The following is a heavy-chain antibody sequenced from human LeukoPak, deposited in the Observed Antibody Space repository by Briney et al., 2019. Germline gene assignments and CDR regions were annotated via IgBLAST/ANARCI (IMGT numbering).Heavy chain of an antibody. Sequence: GGSLRLSCAASGFIFSNYAMSWVRQAPGKGLEWVSVIYSGGSTHYADSVKGRFTISRDNSKNTLYLQMNSLRAEDTAVYFCARAISTAASAAGYWGQGTLVTVSS. CDR3: ARAISTAASAAGY. J-gene: IGHJ4*02. CDR1: GFIFSNYA. V-gene: IGHV3-53*01. D-gene: IGHD6-13*01. CDR2: IYSGGST.